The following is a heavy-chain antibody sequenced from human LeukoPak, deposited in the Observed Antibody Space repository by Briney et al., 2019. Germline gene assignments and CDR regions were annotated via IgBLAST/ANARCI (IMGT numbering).Heavy chain of an antibody. Sequence: GGSLRLSCAAPGFTFSSYWMSWVRQAPGKGLEWVANIKQDGSEKYYVDFVKGRFTISRDNAKNSLYLQMNSLRAEDTAVYFCARGQTTMTNWGQGTLVTVSS. CDR2: IKQDGSEK. J-gene: IGHJ4*02. CDR3: ARGQTTMTN. CDR1: GFTFSSYW. V-gene: IGHV3-7*03. D-gene: IGHD4-17*01.